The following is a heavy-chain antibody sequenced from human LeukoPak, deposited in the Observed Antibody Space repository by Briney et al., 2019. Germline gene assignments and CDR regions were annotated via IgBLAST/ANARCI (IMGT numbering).Heavy chain of an antibody. CDR1: GDSISSYY. J-gene: IGHJ3*02. V-gene: IGHV4-59*01. CDR2: MYYNGST. D-gene: IGHD2-2*01. Sequence: SETLSLTCTVSGDSISSYYWSWIRQPPGKGLEWIGIMYYNGSTNYNPSLKSRVTTSVDTSKNQFSLKLTSVTAADTAVYYCARDAPLRCSSTSCYAAGRAFDIWGQGTMVTVSS. CDR3: ARDAPLRCSSTSCYAAGRAFDI.